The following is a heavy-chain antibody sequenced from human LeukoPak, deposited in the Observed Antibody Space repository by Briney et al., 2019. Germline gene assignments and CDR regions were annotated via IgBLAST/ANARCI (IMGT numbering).Heavy chain of an antibody. Sequence: GGSLRLSCAASGFTFSNYWMNWVRQAPGKGLEWVANIKEDGSEKYYVDSVKGRFTISRDNAKNSLYLQMDSLRAEDTAVYYCARDLGYYDSSGFPWGQGTMVTVSS. J-gene: IGHJ3*01. V-gene: IGHV3-7*01. CDR2: IKEDGSEK. CDR3: ARDLGYYDSSGFP. CDR1: GFTFSNYW. D-gene: IGHD3-22*01.